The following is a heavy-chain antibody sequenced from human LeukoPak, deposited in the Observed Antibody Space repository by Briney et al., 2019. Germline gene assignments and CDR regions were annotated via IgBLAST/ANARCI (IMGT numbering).Heavy chain of an antibody. V-gene: IGHV3-66*01. CDR1: GFTVSSNY. CDR2: IYSGGST. D-gene: IGHD3-22*01. CDR3: ASEMGVYDSSGSDAFDI. J-gene: IGHJ3*02. Sequence: GGSLRLSCAASGFTVSSNYMNWVRQAPGKGLEWVSVIYSGGSTYYADSVKGRFTISRDNSKNTLYLQMNSLRAEDTAVYYCASEMGVYDSSGSDAFDIWGQGTMVTVSS.